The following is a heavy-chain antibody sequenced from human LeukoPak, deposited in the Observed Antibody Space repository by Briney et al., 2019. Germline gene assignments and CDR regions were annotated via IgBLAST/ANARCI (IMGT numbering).Heavy chain of an antibody. D-gene: IGHD3-22*01. Sequence: GGSLRLSCAASGFTFSSYGMHWVRQAPGTGLEWVAVISYDGSNKYYADSVKGRFTISRDNSKNTLYLQMNSLRAEDTAVYYCAKGQRGSYYDSSGYTDYWGQGTLVTVSS. V-gene: IGHV3-30*18. CDR1: GFTFSSYG. CDR2: ISYDGSNK. J-gene: IGHJ4*02. CDR3: AKGQRGSYYDSSGYTDY.